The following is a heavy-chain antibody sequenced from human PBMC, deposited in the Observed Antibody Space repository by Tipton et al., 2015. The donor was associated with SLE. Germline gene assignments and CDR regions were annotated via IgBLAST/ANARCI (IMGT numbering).Heavy chain of an antibody. CDR1: GGSISSYY. CDR3: ARGGGPRGYYFDS. J-gene: IGHJ4*02. Sequence: AGLVKPSETLSLTCTVSGGSISSYYWSWVRRPPGKGLEWIGEIYHSGSTNYNPSLKSRVSMSVDKSKNQVSLRLSSATAADTAVYYCARGGGPRGYYFDSWGQGTLVIVSS. V-gene: IGHV4-34*01. CDR2: IYHSGST. D-gene: IGHD3-16*01.